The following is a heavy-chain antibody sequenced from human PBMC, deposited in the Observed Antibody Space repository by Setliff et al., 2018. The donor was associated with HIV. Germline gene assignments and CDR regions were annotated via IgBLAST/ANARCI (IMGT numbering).Heavy chain of an antibody. J-gene: IGHJ6*03. CDR3: ATGTNWNYVYYYYMDV. CDR1: GYTLSELS. D-gene: IGHD1-7*01. Sequence: ASVKVSCKVYGYTLSELSIHWVRQAPGKGLEWMGYFDPQDGETVYAQKFQGRVTLTEDTSTGTAYMELSGLRSEDTAVYYCATGTNWNYVYYYYMDVWGKGTTVTVSS. V-gene: IGHV1-24*01. CDR2: FDPQDGET.